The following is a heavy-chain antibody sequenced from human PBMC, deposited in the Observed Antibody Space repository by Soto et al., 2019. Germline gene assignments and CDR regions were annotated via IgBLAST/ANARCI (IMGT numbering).Heavy chain of an antibody. V-gene: IGHV3-7*03. Sequence: GGALSLSCACSGLSVSRCWMSWDRQAPGEGLEWVANIKEDGSEKYYVDSVKGRLTISRDNAKNSLDLQMNSLRAEDTAVYYCAREGLGELWFGYEAFEIWGQGTMVTVSS. CDR2: IKEDGSEK. CDR3: AREGLGELWFGYEAFEI. CDR1: GLSVSRCW. D-gene: IGHD3-16*02. J-gene: IGHJ3*02.